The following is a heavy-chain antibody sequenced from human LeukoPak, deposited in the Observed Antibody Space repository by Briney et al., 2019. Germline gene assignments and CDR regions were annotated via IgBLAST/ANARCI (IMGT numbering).Heavy chain of an antibody. CDR3: ARDLGIAARPDY. CDR2: IYHSGTT. Sequence: SETLSLTCTVSGYSISSGYYWGWIRQPPGKGLEWIGSIYHSGTTYYNPSLKSRVTISVDTTKNQYSLKMSSVTAADTAVYYCARDLGIAARPDYWGQGTLVTVSS. D-gene: IGHD6-6*01. CDR1: GYSISSGYY. V-gene: IGHV4-38-2*02. J-gene: IGHJ4*02.